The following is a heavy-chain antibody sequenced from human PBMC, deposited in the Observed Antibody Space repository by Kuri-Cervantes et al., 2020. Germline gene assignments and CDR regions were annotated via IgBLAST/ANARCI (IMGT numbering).Heavy chain of an antibody. Sequence: GSLRLSCTVSGGSISSYYWSWIRQPPGKGLEWIGYIYYSGSTYYNPSLKSRVTISVDTSKNQFSLKLSSVTAADTAVYYCARVKISGSYQRGYYFDYWGQGTLVTVSS. CDR2: IYYSGST. CDR3: ARVKISGSYQRGYYFDY. V-gene: IGHV4-59*12. J-gene: IGHJ4*02. D-gene: IGHD1-26*01. CDR1: GGSISSYY.